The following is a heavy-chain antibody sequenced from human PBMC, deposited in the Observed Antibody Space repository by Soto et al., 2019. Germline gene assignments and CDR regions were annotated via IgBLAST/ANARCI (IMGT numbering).Heavy chain of an antibody. CDR2: INSDSSSI. V-gene: IGHV3-74*01. D-gene: IGHD6-19*01. J-gene: IGHJ3*02. CDR3: ARGFLGSGWYIGAFDI. CDR1: GFTFSSSW. Sequence: GGSLRLSCAASGFTFSSSWMHWVRQAPGKGLVWVSRINSDSSSINYADSVKGRFTISRDNAKNSLYLQMNSLRAEDTAVYYCARGFLGSGWYIGAFDIWGQGTMVTVSS.